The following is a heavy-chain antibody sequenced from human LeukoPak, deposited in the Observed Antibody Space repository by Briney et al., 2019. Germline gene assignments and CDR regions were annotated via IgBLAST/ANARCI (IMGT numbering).Heavy chain of an antibody. V-gene: IGHV1-8*01. Sequence: ASGKLSFKASGYTFTSYDINLVRHATGQGLEWMGWMNPNSGNTGYAQKFKGRVTMTMNTSISTAYMELSSLRYEDTAVYYCAKGGYQLLYRYYYYGMDVWGQGTTVTVSS. CDR2: MNPNSGNT. D-gene: IGHD2-2*02. J-gene: IGHJ6*02. CDR3: AKGGYQLLYRYYYYGMDV. CDR1: GYTFTSYD.